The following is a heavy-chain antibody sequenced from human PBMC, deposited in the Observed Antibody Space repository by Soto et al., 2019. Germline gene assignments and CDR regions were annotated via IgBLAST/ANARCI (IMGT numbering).Heavy chain of an antibody. D-gene: IGHD2-21*02. J-gene: IGHJ5*02. CDR2: IYPGDSDT. CDR3: ARLRYCGGDCSEYNWFDP. V-gene: IGHV5-51*01. CDR1: GYSFTSYW. Sequence: GESLKLSCKGSGYSFTSYWIGWVRQMPGKGLEWMGIIYPGDSDTRYSPSFQGQVTISADKSISTAYLQWSSLKASDTAMYYCARLRYCGGDCSEYNWFDPWGQGTLVTVSS.